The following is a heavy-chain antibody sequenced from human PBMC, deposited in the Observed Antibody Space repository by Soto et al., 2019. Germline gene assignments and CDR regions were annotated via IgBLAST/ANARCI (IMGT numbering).Heavy chain of an antibody. V-gene: IGHV3-9*03. Sequence: EVQLVESGGGLVQPGRSLRLSCAASGFTFDDYAMHWVRQAPRKGLEWVASISWNSGTIASADSVKGRFTISRDNAKNSLYLQMNSLRAEDMALYYCAGARYYDWSFDYWGQGTLVTVSS. CDR2: ISWNSGTI. CDR3: AGARYYDWSFDY. D-gene: IGHD3-9*01. CDR1: GFTFDDYA. J-gene: IGHJ4*02.